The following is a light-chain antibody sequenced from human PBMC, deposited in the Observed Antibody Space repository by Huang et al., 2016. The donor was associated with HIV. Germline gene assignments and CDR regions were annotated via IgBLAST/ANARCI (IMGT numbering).Light chain of an antibody. CDR3: QQTYIIPIT. CDR2: AAS. Sequence: DIQMTQSPFSLSASVGDRVTITCRASQTISSYLKSDQQKPGKAPKILIYAASTLQSGIPSRFSGSGAGTVFTRTITSLQPEDFATYYCQQTYIIPITFGQGTKLGIK. CDR1: QTISSY. V-gene: IGKV1-39*01. J-gene: IGKJ2*01.